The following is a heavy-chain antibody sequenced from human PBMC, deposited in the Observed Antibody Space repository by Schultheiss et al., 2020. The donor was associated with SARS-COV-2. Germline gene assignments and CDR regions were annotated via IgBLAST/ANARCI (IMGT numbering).Heavy chain of an antibody. CDR3: ARGRGYYTDFDY. V-gene: IGHV3-48*01. D-gene: IGHD3-3*01. CDR1: GFTFSSYG. J-gene: IGHJ4*02. CDR2: LSGSSSTI. Sequence: GGSLRLSCAASGFTFSSYGMHWVRQAPGRGLEWVSYLSGSSSTIYYADSVKGRFTISRDNSKNTLYLQINSLRAEDTAVYYCARGRGYYTDFDYWGQGTLVTVSS.